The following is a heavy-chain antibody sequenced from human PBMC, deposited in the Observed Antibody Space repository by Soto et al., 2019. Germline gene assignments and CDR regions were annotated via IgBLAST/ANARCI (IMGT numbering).Heavy chain of an antibody. V-gene: IGHV3-7*03. CDR1: GFSFGNYW. CDR2: IKADGSER. D-gene: IGHD3-3*01. Sequence: LRLSCAVSGFSFGNYWMSWVRQAPGKGLEWLASIKADGSERYYLDSVKGRFTISRDNAKDSLSLQMNSLRGEDTAFYYCARDVGPVTIFGEALSGYFDFWGQGTLVTVST. CDR3: ARDVGPVTIFGEALSGYFDF. J-gene: IGHJ4*02.